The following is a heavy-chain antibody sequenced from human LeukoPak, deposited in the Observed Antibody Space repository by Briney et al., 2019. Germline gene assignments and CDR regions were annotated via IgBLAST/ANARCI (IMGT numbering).Heavy chain of an antibody. CDR1: GFSFRTYS. CDR3: AKDSGRNYYYMDV. CDR2: ISSSSSTI. J-gene: IGHJ6*03. Sequence: GGSLRLSCAASGFSFRTYSMNWVRQAPGKGLEWVSYISSSSSTIYYADSVKGRFTISRDNSKNSLYLQMNSLRTEDTALYYCAKDSGRNYYYMDVWGKGTTVTISS. D-gene: IGHD1-26*01. V-gene: IGHV3-48*04.